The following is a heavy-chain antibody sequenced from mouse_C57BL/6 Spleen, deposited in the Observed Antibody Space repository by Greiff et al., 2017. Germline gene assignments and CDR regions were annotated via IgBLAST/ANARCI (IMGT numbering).Heavy chain of an antibody. V-gene: IGHV2-2*01. D-gene: IGHD1-1*01. CDR2: LWSGGST. CDR1: GFSLTSYG. CDR3: ARNSLYYYGSSYWYFDV. Sequence: VQLVESGPGLVQPSQSLSITCTVSGFSLTSYGVHWVRQSPGKGLEWLGVLWSGGSTDYTAAFISRLSISKDNSKSQVFFKMNSLQAYDTAIYYCARNSLYYYGSSYWYFDVWGTGTTVTVSS. J-gene: IGHJ1*03.